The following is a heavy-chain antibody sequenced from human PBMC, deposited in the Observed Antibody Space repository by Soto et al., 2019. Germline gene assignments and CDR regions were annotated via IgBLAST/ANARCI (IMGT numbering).Heavy chain of an antibody. CDR2: IYYSGST. CDR3: ARLTGYSSGWYGGADYYYGMDV. CDR1: GGSISSSSYY. Sequence: SETLSLTCTVSGGSISSSSYYWGWIRQPPGKGLGWIGSIYYSGSTYYNPSLKSRVTISVDTSKNQFSLKLSSVTAADTAVYYCARLTGYSSGWYGGADYYYGMDVWGQGTTVTVSS. J-gene: IGHJ6*02. D-gene: IGHD6-19*01. V-gene: IGHV4-39*01.